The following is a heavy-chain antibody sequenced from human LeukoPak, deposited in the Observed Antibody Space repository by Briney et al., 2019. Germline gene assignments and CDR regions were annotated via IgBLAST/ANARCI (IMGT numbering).Heavy chain of an antibody. Sequence: SETLSLTCTVSGGSISSYYWSWVRQPPGKGLEWIGYIYYSGSTNYNPSLKSRVTISVDTSKNQFSLKLSSVTAADTAVYYCARLRGYRYTLDYRGQGTLVTVSS. V-gene: IGHV4-59*01. D-gene: IGHD3-16*02. CDR3: ARLRGYRYTLDY. CDR2: IYYSGST. CDR1: GGSISSYY. J-gene: IGHJ4*02.